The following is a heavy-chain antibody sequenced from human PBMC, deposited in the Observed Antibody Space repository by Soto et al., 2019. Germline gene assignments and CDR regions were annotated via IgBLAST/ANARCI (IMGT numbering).Heavy chain of an antibody. Sequence: QVQLQESGPGLVKPSETLSLTCTVSGGSISSYYWSWIRQPPGKGLEWIGYIYYSGSTNYNPTLNIPVTIAVDTSKNQLSLTLSSVTAADTAVYYCARHLSFRESTDAFDIWGQGPMVTVSS. V-gene: IGHV4-59*01. CDR1: GGSISSYY. J-gene: IGHJ3*02. CDR3: ARHLSFRESTDAFDI. CDR2: IYYSGST. D-gene: IGHD3-10*01.